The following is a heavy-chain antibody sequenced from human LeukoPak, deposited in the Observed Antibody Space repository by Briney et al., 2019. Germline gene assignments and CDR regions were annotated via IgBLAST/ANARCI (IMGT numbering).Heavy chain of an antibody. V-gene: IGHV1-69*05. CDR3: AGTMVRGAGDAFDI. CDR1: GGTFSSYA. J-gene: IGHJ3*02. Sequence: ASVKVSCKASGGTFSSYAISWVRQAPGQGLEWMGGIIPIFGTANYAQKFQGRVTITTDESTSTAYMELSSLRSEDTAVYYCAGTMVRGAGDAFDIWGQGTMVTVSS. CDR2: IIPIFGTA. D-gene: IGHD3-10*01.